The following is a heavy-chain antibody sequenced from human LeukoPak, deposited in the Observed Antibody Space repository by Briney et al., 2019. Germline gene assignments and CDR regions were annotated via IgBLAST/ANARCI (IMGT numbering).Heavy chain of an antibody. CDR2: IWYDGSNK. D-gene: IGHD4-17*01. CDR3: ARDDYGTTDY. V-gene: IGHV3-33*01. CDR1: GFTFSSYG. J-gene: IGHJ4*02. Sequence: GRSLRLSCATSGFTFSSYGMHWVRQAPGKGLEWVAVIWYDGSNKYYADSVKGRFTISRDNSKNTLYLQMNSLRAEDTAVYYCARDDYGTTDYWGQGTLVTVSS.